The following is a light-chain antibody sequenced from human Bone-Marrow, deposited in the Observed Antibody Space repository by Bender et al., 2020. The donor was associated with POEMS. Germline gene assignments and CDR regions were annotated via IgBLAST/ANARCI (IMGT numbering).Light chain of an antibody. Sequence: QSALTQPASVSGPPGQSITISCTGTRSDIGGHNYVSWYQQHSGRAPKLIIYDVTYRPPGISSRFSGSKSGNTASLTISDLQAEDEADYFCSSYTSSSTSRVVFGGGTKLTVL. J-gene: IGLJ2*01. CDR2: DVT. V-gene: IGLV2-14*03. CDR3: SSYTSSSTSRVV. CDR1: RSDIGGHNY.